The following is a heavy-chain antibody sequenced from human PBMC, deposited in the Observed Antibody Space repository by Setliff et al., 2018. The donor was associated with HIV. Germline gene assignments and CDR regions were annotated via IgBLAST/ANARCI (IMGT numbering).Heavy chain of an antibody. V-gene: IGHV4-4*09. D-gene: IGHD1-7*01. CDR2: IYSTGTT. CDR1: AVSIGGYS. CDR3: ERHGTWNSQRFHFDY. Sequence: KTSATLSLTCTVSAVSIGGYSWSWIRQSPGKGLEWIGSIYSTGTTNHNPSLESRVTISVDKSKNQFSLKLNSVTAADTAVYYCERHGTWNSQRFHFDYWGQGTPVTVSA. J-gene: IGHJ4*02.